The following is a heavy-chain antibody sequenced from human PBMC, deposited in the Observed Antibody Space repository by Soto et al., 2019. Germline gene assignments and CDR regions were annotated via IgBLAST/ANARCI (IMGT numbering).Heavy chain of an antibody. CDR3: ASAGGYYGSGSYYKPNWFDP. J-gene: IGHJ5*02. D-gene: IGHD3-10*01. CDR2: IIPIFGTA. Sequence: QVQLVQSGAEEKKPGSSVKVSCKASGGTFSSYAISWVRQAPGQGLDWMGGIIPIFGTANYAQKFQGRVTITADESTSTAYMELSSLRSEDTAVYYCASAGGYYGSGSYYKPNWFDPWGQGTLVTVSS. CDR1: GGTFSSYA. V-gene: IGHV1-69*01.